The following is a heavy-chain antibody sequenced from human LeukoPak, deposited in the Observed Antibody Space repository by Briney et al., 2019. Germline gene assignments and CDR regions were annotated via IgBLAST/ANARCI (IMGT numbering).Heavy chain of an antibody. CDR1: GFTFTSSA. D-gene: IGHD3-10*01. CDR3: AASGENGNYYYYYYGMDV. J-gene: IGHJ6*02. V-gene: IGHV1-58*01. Sequence: SVKVSCKASGFTFTSSAVQWVRQARGQRLEWIGWIVVGSGNTNYAQKFQERVTITRDMSTSIAYMELSSLRSEDTAVYYCAASGENGNYYYYYYGMDVWGQGTTVTVSS. CDR2: IVVGSGNT.